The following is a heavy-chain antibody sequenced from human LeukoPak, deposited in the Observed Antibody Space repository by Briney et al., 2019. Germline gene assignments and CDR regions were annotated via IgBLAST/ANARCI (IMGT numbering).Heavy chain of an antibody. D-gene: IGHD2/OR15-2a*01. CDR1: GGSISSYYW. Sequence: TLSLTCTVSGGSISSYYWSWIRQPPGKGLEWLAHIYWNDDKPYSPSLKSRLTITKDTSKNQVVLIMTNMDPVDTATYYCAHRRQVDYYYFDYWGQGTLVTVSS. CDR3: AHRRQVDYYYFDY. V-gene: IGHV2-5*01. CDR2: IYWNDDK. J-gene: IGHJ4*02.